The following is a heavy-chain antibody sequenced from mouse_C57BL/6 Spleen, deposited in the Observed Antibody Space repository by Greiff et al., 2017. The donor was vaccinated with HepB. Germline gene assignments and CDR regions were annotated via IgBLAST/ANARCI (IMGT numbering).Heavy chain of an antibody. D-gene: IGHD1-3*01. CDR1: GYTFTSYW. Sequence: QVQLKQPGAELVRPGSSVKLSCKASGYTFTSYWMDWVKQRPGQGLEWIGNIYPSDSETHYNQKFKDKATLTVDKSSSTAYMQLSSLTSEDSAVYYCAKGVGGNFDYWGQGTTLTVSS. V-gene: IGHV1-61*01. CDR2: IYPSDSET. J-gene: IGHJ2*01. CDR3: AKGVGGNFDY.